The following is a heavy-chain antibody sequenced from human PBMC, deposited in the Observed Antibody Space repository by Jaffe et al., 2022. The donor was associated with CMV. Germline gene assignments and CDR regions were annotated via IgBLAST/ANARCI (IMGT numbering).Heavy chain of an antibody. D-gene: IGHD2-15*01. Sequence: QVQLQESGPGLVKPSETLSLTCTVSGGPIISYYWSWIRQPPGKGLEWIGYILYSGSTKYNPSLRGRVTISVDTSKNHFSLKLSSVTAADTAVYYCARDRDSSPYMDVWGKGTTVTVSS. J-gene: IGHJ6*03. CDR2: ILYSGST. V-gene: IGHV4-59*01. CDR3: ARDRDSSPYMDV. CDR1: GGPIISYY.